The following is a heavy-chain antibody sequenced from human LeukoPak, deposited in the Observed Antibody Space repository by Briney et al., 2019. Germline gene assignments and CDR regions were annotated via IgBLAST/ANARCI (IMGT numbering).Heavy chain of an antibody. Sequence: SETLSLTCTVSGGSTSSYYWSWIRQPAGKGMEWIGRIYTSGSTNYNPSLKSRVTMSVDTSKNQFSLKLSSVTAADTAVYYCAGSTNLYYFDYWGQGTLVTVSS. CDR1: GGSTSSYY. D-gene: IGHD2/OR15-2a*01. CDR2: IYTSGST. J-gene: IGHJ4*02. V-gene: IGHV4-4*07. CDR3: AGSTNLYYFDY.